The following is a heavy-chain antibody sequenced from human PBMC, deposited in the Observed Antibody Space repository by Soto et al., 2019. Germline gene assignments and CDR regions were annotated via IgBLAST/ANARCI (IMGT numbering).Heavy chain of an antibody. CDR2: ISYDGSNK. D-gene: IGHD3-22*01. Sequence: GGSLRLSCAASGFTSSSYGMHWVRQAPGKGLEWVAVISYDGSNKYYADSVKGRFTISRDNSKNTLYLQMNSLRAEDTAVYYCAKDSLHPIYYDSSGYYSEALDYWGQGTLVTVSS. J-gene: IGHJ4*02. CDR3: AKDSLHPIYYDSSGYYSEALDY. CDR1: GFTSSSYG. V-gene: IGHV3-30*18.